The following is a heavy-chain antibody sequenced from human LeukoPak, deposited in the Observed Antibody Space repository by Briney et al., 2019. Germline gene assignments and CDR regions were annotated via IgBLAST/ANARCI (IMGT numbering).Heavy chain of an antibody. D-gene: IGHD3-16*01. CDR1: GFPFNNRA. J-gene: IGHJ4*02. Sequence: PGGSLRLSCAASGFPFNNRAMHWVRQAPGKGLEWVAVISYDGTNKYYTDSVKGRFTVSRDNSKNTLYLQMNSLRAEDTAVYYCARDCCGEWCFFDLWGQGTLVTVSS. V-gene: IGHV3-30-3*01. CDR2: ISYDGTNK. CDR3: ARDCCGEWCFFDL.